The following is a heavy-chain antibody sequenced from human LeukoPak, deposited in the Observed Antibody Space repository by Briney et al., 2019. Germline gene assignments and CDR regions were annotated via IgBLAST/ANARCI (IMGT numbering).Heavy chain of an antibody. CDR1: GGSMSSYY. J-gene: IGHJ4*02. Sequence: SETLSLTCTVSGGSMSSYYWSWIRQPPGKGLEWIGYIYYSGSSGSTNYNPSLRSRVTISGDTSKNQFSLKLTSVTAADTAVYYCARGGTMTTVPLWGQGTLVSVSS. CDR2: IYYSGSSGST. V-gene: IGHV4-59*08. D-gene: IGHD4-17*01. CDR3: ARGGTMTTVPL.